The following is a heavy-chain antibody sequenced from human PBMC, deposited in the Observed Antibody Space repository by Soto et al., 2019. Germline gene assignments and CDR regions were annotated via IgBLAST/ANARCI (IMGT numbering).Heavy chain of an antibody. CDR2: ISDYGRV. Sequence: QYGGSLRLSCAASGFTFRNYWMHWVRQAPGKGLVWVSRISDYGRVNYADSVEGRFTISRDDAKSELYLQMSSLRLEDTAVYYCARGGVEPFDYWGQGALVTVSS. J-gene: IGHJ4*02. CDR3: ARGGVEPFDY. V-gene: IGHV3-74*01. CDR1: GFTFRNYW. D-gene: IGHD3-3*01.